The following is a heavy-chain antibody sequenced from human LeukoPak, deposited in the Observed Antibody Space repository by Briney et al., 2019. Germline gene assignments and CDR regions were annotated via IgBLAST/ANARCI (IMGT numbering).Heavy chain of an antibody. V-gene: IGHV3-23*01. D-gene: IGHD3-16*01. CDR1: GFTFSTYA. J-gene: IGHJ4*02. Sequence: PGGSLRLSCAASGFTFSTYAMTWVRKAPGKGLEWVSAITASDLSTYYADSVKGRFTISRDNSKNKLYLQMNSLRDEDTGVYYCATRGGFHWGQGILVTVSS. CDR3: ATRGGFH. CDR2: ITASDLST.